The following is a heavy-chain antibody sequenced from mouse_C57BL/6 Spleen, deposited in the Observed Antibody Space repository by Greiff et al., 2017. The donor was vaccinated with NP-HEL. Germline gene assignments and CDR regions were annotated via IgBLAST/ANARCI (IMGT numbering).Heavy chain of an antibody. CDR2: IYPGGGYT. Sequence: VQLQQSGAELVRPGTSVKMSCKASGYTFTNYWIGWAKQRPGHGLEWIGDIYPGGGYTNYNEKFKGKATLTADKSSSTAYMQFSSLTSEDSAIYYCAREEFGITTVVASFDYWGQGTTLTVSS. CDR1: GYTFTNYW. V-gene: IGHV1-63*01. J-gene: IGHJ2*01. D-gene: IGHD1-1*01. CDR3: AREEFGITTVVASFDY.